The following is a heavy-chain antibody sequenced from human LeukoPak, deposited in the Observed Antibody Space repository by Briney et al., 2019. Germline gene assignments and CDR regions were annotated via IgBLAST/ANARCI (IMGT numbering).Heavy chain of an antibody. CDR3: ARDSSDGSGSYLLFWY. CDR2: IYYSGST. J-gene: IGHJ4*02. V-gene: IGHV4-39*07. CDR1: GGYISSSSYY. Sequence: SETLSLTCTVSGGYISSSSYYWGWIRQPPGKGLEWIGSIYYSGSTYHNPSLKSRVTISVDTSKNQFSLKLSSVTAADTAVYYCARDSSDGSGSYLLFWYWGQGTLVTVSS. D-gene: IGHD1-26*01.